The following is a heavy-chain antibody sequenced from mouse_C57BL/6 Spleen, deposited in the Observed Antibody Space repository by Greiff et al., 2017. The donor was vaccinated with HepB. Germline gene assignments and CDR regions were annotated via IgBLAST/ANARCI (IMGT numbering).Heavy chain of an antibody. CDR3: ASGSYYGSSYFDY. CDR1: GYTFTSYW. Sequence: VQLQQPGAELVRPGSSVKLSCKASGYTFTSYWMHWVKQRPIQGLEWIGNIDPSDSETHYNQKFKDKATLTVDKSSSTAYMQLSSLTSEDSAVYYCASGSYYGSSYFDYWGQGTTLTVSS. CDR2: IDPSDSET. V-gene: IGHV1-52*01. J-gene: IGHJ2*01. D-gene: IGHD1-1*01.